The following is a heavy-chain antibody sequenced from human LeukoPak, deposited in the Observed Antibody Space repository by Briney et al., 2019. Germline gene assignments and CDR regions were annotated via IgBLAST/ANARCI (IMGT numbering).Heavy chain of an antibody. Sequence: SETLSLTCTVSGGSISSSSYFWGWIRQPPGKGLEWIGYIYYSGSTYYNPSLKSRVTISVDTSKNEFSLKLNSVTAEDTAVYYCARDSNWNNGGFDYWGQGTLVTVSA. CDR2: IYYSGST. D-gene: IGHD1/OR15-1a*01. CDR1: GGSISSSSYF. J-gene: IGHJ4*02. V-gene: IGHV4-39*07. CDR3: ARDSNWNNGGFDY.